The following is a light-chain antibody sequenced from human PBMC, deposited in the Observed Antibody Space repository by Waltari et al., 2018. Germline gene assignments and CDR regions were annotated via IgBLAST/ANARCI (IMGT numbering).Light chain of an antibody. CDR2: DAS. V-gene: IGKV1-33*01. CDR3: QQHDNLPWT. CDR1: QDISNY. Sequence: DIKMTQSPSSLSASVGDRVTITCQASQDISNYLNWYQQKPGKAPKLLIYDASNLETGVPSRFSGSGSGTDFTFTISSLQPEDIATYYCQQHDNLPWTFGQGTKVEIK. J-gene: IGKJ1*01.